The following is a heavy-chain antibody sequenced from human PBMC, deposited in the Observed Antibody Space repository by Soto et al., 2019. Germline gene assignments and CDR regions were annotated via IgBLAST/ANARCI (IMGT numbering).Heavy chain of an antibody. CDR3: AREGIVGATRGYYFDY. D-gene: IGHD1-26*01. V-gene: IGHV3-30-3*01. CDR1: GFTFRNYA. J-gene: IGHJ4*02. CDR2: TSSDGSDK. Sequence: GGSLRLSCTASGFTFRNYAMHWVRQAPGKGLEWVAFTSSDGSDKNYADSARGRFTISRDNSKNTLYLQMNSLRAEDTAVYYCAREGIVGATRGYYFDYWGQGTLVTVSS.